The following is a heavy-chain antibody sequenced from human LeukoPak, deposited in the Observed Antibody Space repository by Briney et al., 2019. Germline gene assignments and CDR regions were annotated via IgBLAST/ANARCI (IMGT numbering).Heavy chain of an antibody. CDR1: GFTFSSYA. CDR3: ARARYDSSGYYFIPAEYFQH. CDR2: ISYDGSNK. D-gene: IGHD3-22*01. V-gene: IGHV3-30-3*01. Sequence: GRSLRLSCAASGFTFSSYAMRWVRQAPGKGLEWVAVISYDGSNKYYADSVKGRFTISRDNSKNTLYLQMNSLRAEDTAVYYCARARYDSSGYYFIPAEYFQHWGQGTLVTVSS. J-gene: IGHJ1*01.